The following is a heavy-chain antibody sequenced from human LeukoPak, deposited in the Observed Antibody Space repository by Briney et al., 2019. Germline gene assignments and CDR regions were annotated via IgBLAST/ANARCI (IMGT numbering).Heavy chain of an antibody. Sequence: SETLSLTCAVYGGSFSGYYWSWIRQPPGKGLEWIGSIYYSGSTYYNPSLKSRVTISVDTSKNQFSLKLSSVTAADTALYYCAGVTGSYYFYYYMDVWGKGTTVTVSS. CDR3: AGVTGSYYFYYYMDV. CDR2: IYYSGST. CDR1: GGSFSGYY. J-gene: IGHJ6*03. D-gene: IGHD3-10*01. V-gene: IGHV4-34*01.